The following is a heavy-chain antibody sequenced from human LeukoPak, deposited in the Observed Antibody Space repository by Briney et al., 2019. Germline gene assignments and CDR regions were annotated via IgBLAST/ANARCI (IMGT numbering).Heavy chain of an antibody. V-gene: IGHV1-2*02. CDR1: AYTFTVYY. J-gene: IGHJ4*02. CDR3: ARYSYCGGDCYTFDY. D-gene: IGHD2-21*02. Sequence: ASVKVSCTTSAYTFTVYYVHWVRQAPGQGPGWMGWINLNSGGTNYAQKFQGRVTMTRDTSISTAYMELSGLRSDDTAVYYCARYSYCGGDCYTFDYWGQGTLVTVSS. CDR2: INLNSGGT.